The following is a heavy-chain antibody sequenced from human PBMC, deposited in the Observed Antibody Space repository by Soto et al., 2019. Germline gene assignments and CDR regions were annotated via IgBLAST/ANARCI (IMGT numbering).Heavy chain of an antibody. CDR2: ISWDSGKI. Sequence: GGSLRLSCAASGFSIDDFAMHWVRQAPGKGLEWVSSISWDSGKIGYADSVTGRFSVSRDNAKNSLFLQMSSLKPEDTAFYFCAKDNQGRYGDYESTWFEPWGQGTLVTVSS. CDR1: GFSIDDFA. CDR3: AKDNQGRYGDYESTWFEP. V-gene: IGHV3-9*01. D-gene: IGHD4-17*01. J-gene: IGHJ5*02.